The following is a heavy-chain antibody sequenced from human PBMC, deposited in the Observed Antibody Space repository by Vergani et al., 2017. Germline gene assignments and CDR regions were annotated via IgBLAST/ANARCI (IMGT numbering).Heavy chain of an antibody. D-gene: IGHD2-2*01. J-gene: IGHJ5*02. CDR2: IYYSGST. CDR3: AGFKDIXVVPAAARYNWFDP. CDR1: GGSISSGGYY. V-gene: IGHV4-31*03. Sequence: QVQLQESGPGLVKPSQTLSLTCTVSGGSISSGGYYWSWIRQHPGKGLEWIGYIYYSGSTYYNPSLKSRVTISVDTSKNQFSLKLSSVTAADTAVYYCAGFKDIXVVPAAARYNWFDPWGQGTLVTVSS.